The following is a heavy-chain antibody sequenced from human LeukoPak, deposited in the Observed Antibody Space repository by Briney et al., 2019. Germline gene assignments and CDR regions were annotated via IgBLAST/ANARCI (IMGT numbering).Heavy chain of an antibody. D-gene: IGHD4/OR15-4a*01. V-gene: IGHV4-59*01. J-gene: IGHJ5*02. CDR3: VRGPYGASISKWFDP. Sequence: SETLSLTCTVSRGSISGYSWSWIRQSPGGGLEWIGYIYYSGDTAYNPSLRSRVTLSVDTSKNQFSLQPRSVTTADTAVYYCVRGPYGASISKWFDPWGQGTQVIVSP. CDR2: IYYSGDT. CDR1: RGSISGYS.